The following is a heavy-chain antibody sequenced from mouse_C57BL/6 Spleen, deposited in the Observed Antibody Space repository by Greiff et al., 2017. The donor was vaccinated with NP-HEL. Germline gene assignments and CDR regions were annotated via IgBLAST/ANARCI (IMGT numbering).Heavy chain of an antibody. CDR2: IDPEDGET. Sequence: EVQLQQSGAELVKPGASVKLSCTASGFNIKDYYMHWVKQRTEQGLEWIGRIDPEDGETKYAPKFPGKATITADTSSNTAYLQLSSLTSEDTAVYYCARCETAQATYDYWGQGTTLTVSS. D-gene: IGHD3-2*02. V-gene: IGHV14-2*01. CDR3: ARCETAQATYDY. CDR1: GFNIKDYY. J-gene: IGHJ2*01.